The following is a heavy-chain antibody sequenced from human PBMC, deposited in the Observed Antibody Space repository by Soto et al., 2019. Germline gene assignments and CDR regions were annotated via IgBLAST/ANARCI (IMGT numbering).Heavy chain of an antibody. CDR3: ARDSVTRVSSDIPGMDV. V-gene: IGHV3-23*01. CDR1: GFDFRTYA. J-gene: IGHJ6*02. CDR2: IGEGGVSR. Sequence: EVRLLESGGGLVQPGGSLRLSCVASGFDFRTYAMSWVRQAPGKGLEWVSVIGEGGVSRVYADAVKGRFTIYRDNSKNTIYIQMTRLRVDDTAMYYCARDSVTRVSSDIPGMDVWGQGTTVRVSS. D-gene: IGHD3-10*01.